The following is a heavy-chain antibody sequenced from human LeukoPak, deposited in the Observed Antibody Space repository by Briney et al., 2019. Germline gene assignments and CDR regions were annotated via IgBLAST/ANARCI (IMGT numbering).Heavy chain of an antibody. J-gene: IGHJ4*02. CDR3: AKVDGITIFEVFDY. CDR2: ISGSGGST. CDR1: GFTFSSYA. Sequence: GGSLRLSCAASGFTFSSYAMSWVRQAPGKGLEWVSAISGSGGSTYYADSVKGRFTISRDNYKNTLYLQMNSLRAEDTAVYYYAKVDGITIFEVFDYWGQGTLVTVSS. D-gene: IGHD3-3*01. V-gene: IGHV3-23*01.